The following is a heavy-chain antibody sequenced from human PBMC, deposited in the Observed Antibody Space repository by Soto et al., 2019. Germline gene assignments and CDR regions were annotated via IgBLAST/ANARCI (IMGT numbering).Heavy chain of an antibody. Sequence: VASVKVSCKASGGTFSSYAISWVRQAPGQGLEWMGGIIPIFGTANYAQKFQGRVTITADESTSTAYMELSSLRSEDTAVYYCASHLPYYDFWSGYYTGNYSYYYYYGMDVWGQGTTVTVSS. CDR3: ASHLPYYDFWSGYYTGNYSYYYYYGMDV. D-gene: IGHD3-3*01. CDR1: GGTFSSYA. J-gene: IGHJ6*02. V-gene: IGHV1-69*13. CDR2: IIPIFGTA.